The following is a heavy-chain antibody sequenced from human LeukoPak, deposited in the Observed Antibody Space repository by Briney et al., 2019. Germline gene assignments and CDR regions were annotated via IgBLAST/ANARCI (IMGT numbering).Heavy chain of an antibody. CDR1: GYTFTSYG. CDR3: ARVLVEEVLTNWFDP. J-gene: IGHJ5*02. Sequence: ASVEVSCKASGYTFTSYGISWVRQAPGQGLEWMGWISAYNGNTNYAQKLQGRVTMTTDTSTSTAYMELRSLRSDDTAVYYCARVLVEEVLTNWFDPWGQGTLVTVSS. D-gene: IGHD2-2*01. CDR2: ISAYNGNT. V-gene: IGHV1-18*01.